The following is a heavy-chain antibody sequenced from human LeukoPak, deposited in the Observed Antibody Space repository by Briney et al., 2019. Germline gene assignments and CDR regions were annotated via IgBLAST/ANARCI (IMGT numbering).Heavy chain of an antibody. J-gene: IGHJ4*02. CDR3: AKESGKFDY. CDR2: ISADGGST. Sequence: GGSLRLSCIASGLNFDDSAMHWVRQAPGKGLEWVSLISADGGSTFSADSVKGRFSISRDNSKNSLYLQMNSLRSEDTAMYYCAKESGKFDYWGQGTLVAVSS. V-gene: IGHV3-43*02. CDR1: GLNFDDSA.